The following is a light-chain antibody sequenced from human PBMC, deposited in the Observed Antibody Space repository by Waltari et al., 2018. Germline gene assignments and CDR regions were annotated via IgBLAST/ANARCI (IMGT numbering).Light chain of an antibody. Sequence: QSALTQPASVSGSPGQSIPISCTGTSSDGGGYNYFSWYQQHPGKAPKLMIYEVSNRPSGVSNRFSGSKSGNTASLTISGLQAEDEADYYCSSYTSSSTDVVFGGGTKLTVL. CDR1: SSDGGGYNY. CDR2: EVS. J-gene: IGLJ2*01. V-gene: IGLV2-14*01. CDR3: SSYTSSSTDVV.